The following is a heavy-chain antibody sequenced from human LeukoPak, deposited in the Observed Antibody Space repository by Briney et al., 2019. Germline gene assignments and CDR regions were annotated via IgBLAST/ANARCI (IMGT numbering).Heavy chain of an antibody. CDR1: GGSISPYY. V-gene: IGHV4-59*08. CDR3: ATHYDVLTGYAAAAFDI. D-gene: IGHD3-9*01. Sequence: SETLSLICTVSGGSISPYYWSWIRQPPGKGLEWIGYIYYSGTTHYNPSLESRVTMSVDTSKNQFSLKLSSVTAADTAVYYCATHYDVLTGYAAAAFDIWGQGTMVTVSS. CDR2: IYYSGTT. J-gene: IGHJ3*02.